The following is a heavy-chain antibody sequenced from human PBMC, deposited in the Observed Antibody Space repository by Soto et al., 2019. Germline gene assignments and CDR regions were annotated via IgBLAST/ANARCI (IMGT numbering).Heavy chain of an antibody. D-gene: IGHD6-13*01. CDR3: ARDAPGAAPY. CDR1: GGSFNNGDYY. Sequence: QVQLQESGPGLVKPSQTLSLTCTVSGGSFNNGDYYWNWIRQHPEKGLEWMGYINYRGTTFYRPSLKSRIIISVDTSKNQFSLKLSSVTAADTAVYYCARDAPGAAPYWGQGTLVTVSS. V-gene: IGHV4-31*03. J-gene: IGHJ4*02. CDR2: INYRGTT.